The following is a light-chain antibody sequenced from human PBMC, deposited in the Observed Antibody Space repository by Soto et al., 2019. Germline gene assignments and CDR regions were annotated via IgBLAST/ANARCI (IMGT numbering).Light chain of an antibody. Sequence: QSVLTQPASVSGASGQSITISCTATSRDVGVYNYVSWYQQYPGKAPKLMIYEVLNRPSGVSNRFSGSKSGNPASLIISGLHAKDAADYYRPSYTSSSPVVFGGGTKVTVL. CDR3: PSYTSSSPVV. V-gene: IGLV2-14*01. J-gene: IGLJ2*01. CDR2: EVL. CDR1: SRDVGVYNY.